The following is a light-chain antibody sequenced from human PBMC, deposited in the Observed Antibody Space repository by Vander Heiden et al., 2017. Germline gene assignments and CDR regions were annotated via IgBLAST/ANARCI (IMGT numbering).Light chain of an antibody. CDR3: QSYDSSLSRSV. V-gene: IGLV1-40*01. Sequence: VLTQPPPVSGAPGQRVTISCTGTRSNIGAGYGVHWYQQFPGTAPKLLIYANNNRPSGVPDRFSCSQSGTSGSLAITGPQAEDEADYYCQSYDSSLSRSVFGGGTKLTVL. J-gene: IGLJ2*01. CDR1: RSNIGAGYG. CDR2: ANN.